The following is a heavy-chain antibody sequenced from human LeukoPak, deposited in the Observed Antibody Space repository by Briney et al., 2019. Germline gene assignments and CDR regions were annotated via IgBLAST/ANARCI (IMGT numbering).Heavy chain of an antibody. J-gene: IGHJ4*02. V-gene: IGHV3-23*01. CDR2: ISNSGGFT. CDR3: AILYSTNY. CDR1: GVTFSSYS. Sequence: GGSLRLSCAASGVTFSSYSMTWVRQPPGKGLEWVAGISNSGGFTYYADPARGGLTISRDKSKNALYLQMNSLRAEDTALYYCAILYSTNYWGQGTLVSVST. D-gene: IGHD1-26*01.